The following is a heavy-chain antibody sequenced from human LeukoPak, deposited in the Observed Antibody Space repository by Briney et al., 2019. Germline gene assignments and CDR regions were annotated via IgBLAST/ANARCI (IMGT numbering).Heavy chain of an antibody. Sequence: GGSLRLSCAASGFTFSSYSMNWVRQAPGKGLEWVSSISSSSSYIYYADSVKGRFTISRDNAKNSLYLQMNSLRAEDTAVYYCARSVFESSSWYEDLNTPHAFDIWGQGTMVTVSS. CDR2: ISSSSSYI. J-gene: IGHJ3*02. D-gene: IGHD6-13*01. CDR3: ARSVFESSSWYEDLNTPHAFDI. CDR1: GFTFSSYS. V-gene: IGHV3-21*01.